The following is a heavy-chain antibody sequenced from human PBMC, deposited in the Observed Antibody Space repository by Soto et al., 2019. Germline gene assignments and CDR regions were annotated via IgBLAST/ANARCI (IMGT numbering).Heavy chain of an antibody. V-gene: IGHV4-30-4*02. J-gene: IGHJ4*02. CDR3: ARYRREAVAGYTLDN. Sequence: PSETLSLTCTVSGGSISSGDYCWSWIRQPPGKGLEWIGYIYYSGSTHYNPSLKSRVTMSVDTSKNQFSLKVNSMTAADTAVYYCARYRREAVAGYTLDNWGQGILVTVSS. D-gene: IGHD6-13*01. CDR1: GGSISSGDYC. CDR2: IYYSGST.